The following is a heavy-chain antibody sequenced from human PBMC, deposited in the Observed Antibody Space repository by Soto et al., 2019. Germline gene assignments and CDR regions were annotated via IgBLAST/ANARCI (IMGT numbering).Heavy chain of an antibody. CDR2: IIPIFGTA. D-gene: IGHD1-1*01. CDR1: GGTFSSYA. V-gene: IGHV1-69*13. Sequence: ASVKVSCKASGGTFSSYAISWVRQAPGQGLEWMGGIIPIFGTANYAQKFQGRVTITADESTSTAYMELSSLRSEDTAVYYCARGKNYRYNWNLGDYWGQGTLVTVSS. CDR3: ARGKNYRYNWNLGDY. J-gene: IGHJ4*02.